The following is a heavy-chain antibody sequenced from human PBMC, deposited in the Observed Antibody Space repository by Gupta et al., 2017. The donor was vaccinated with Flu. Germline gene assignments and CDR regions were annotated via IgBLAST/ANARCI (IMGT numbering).Heavy chain of an antibody. Sequence: EVQLVESGGDLVKPGGSLTLSCVGSGFTFSDPWINWVRQATGKGLEWVGRIKSESDGGTTDYAAPVKDRFTISRGDSKNTLYLKMNSLRIEDTAVYFCTCLIGGYKRGNYWGQGTRVTVSS. CDR3: TCLIGGYKRGNY. CDR2: IKSESDGGTT. D-gene: IGHD5-24*01. J-gene: IGHJ4*02. V-gene: IGHV3-15*01. CDR1: GFTFSDPW.